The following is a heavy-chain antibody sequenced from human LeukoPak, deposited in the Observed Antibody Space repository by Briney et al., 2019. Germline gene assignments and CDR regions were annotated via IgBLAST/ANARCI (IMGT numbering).Heavy chain of an antibody. Sequence: PSETLSLTCAVYGGSFSGYYWSWIRQPPGKGLEWIGEINHSGSTNYNPSLKSRVTISVDTSKNQFSLKLSSVTAADTAVYYCARLFGAPPDYWGQGTLVTVSS. CDR1: GGSFSGYY. CDR3: ARLFGAPPDY. J-gene: IGHJ4*02. CDR2: INHSGST. D-gene: IGHD3-10*02. V-gene: IGHV4-34*01.